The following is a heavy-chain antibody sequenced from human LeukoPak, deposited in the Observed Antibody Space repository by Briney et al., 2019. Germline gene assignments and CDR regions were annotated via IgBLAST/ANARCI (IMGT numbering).Heavy chain of an antibody. D-gene: IGHD2-15*01. CDR2: INSDGSST. V-gene: IGHV3-74*01. J-gene: IGHJ6*03. CDR3: ARVVQNYYYYMDV. Sequence: GGSLRLSCAASGFTFSSYWMHWVRQAPGKGLVWVSRINSDGSSTSYADSVKGRFTISRDDAKNTLYLQMNSLRAEDTAVYYCARVVQNYYYYMDVWGKGTTVTVSS. CDR1: GFTFSSYW.